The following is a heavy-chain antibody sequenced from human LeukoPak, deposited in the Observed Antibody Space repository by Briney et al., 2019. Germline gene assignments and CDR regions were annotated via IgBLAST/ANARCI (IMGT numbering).Heavy chain of an antibody. CDR2: INSDGSIT. CDR3: ARGGVDY. CDR1: GFSFSSYE. V-gene: IGHV3-74*01. Sequence: GGSLRLSCSASGFSFSSYEMNWVRQAPGKGLVWVSRINSDGSITIYADSVKGRFTISRDNAKNTLYLQMNSLRAEDTAVYYCARGGVDYWGQGTLVTVSS. D-gene: IGHD3-3*01. J-gene: IGHJ4*02.